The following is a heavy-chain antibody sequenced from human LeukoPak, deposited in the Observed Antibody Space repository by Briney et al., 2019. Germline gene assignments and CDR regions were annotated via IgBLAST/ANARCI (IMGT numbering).Heavy chain of an antibody. Sequence: EASVSVSCTASGYTFTVYYMHWVRQAPGQGLGWMGWINPNSGGTNYAQKFQGRVTMTRDTSISTAYMELSRLRSDDTAVYYCARDRPGVVAGPNYYYYGMDVWGQGTTVTVSS. CDR2: INPNSGGT. CDR3: ARDRPGVVAGPNYYYYGMDV. CDR1: GYTFTVYY. V-gene: IGHV1-2*02. D-gene: IGHD6-19*01. J-gene: IGHJ6*02.